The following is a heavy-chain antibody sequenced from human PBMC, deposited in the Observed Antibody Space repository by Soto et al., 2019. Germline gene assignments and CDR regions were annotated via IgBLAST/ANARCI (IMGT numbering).Heavy chain of an antibody. J-gene: IGHJ4*02. Sequence: QVQLQQWGAGLVKPSEPLSLSCAVYGQAFSGHSWAWIRQPPGKGLEWIGEINESGSTYYNPSLQSRVTISTDTSKNQFSLKLSSVSAADTAAYFCARGSGIVALPGELEDVKYDYWGQGTLVNVSS. V-gene: IGHV4-34*01. D-gene: IGHD1-1*01. CDR1: GQAFSGHS. CDR2: INESGST. CDR3: ARGSGIVALPGELEDVKYDY.